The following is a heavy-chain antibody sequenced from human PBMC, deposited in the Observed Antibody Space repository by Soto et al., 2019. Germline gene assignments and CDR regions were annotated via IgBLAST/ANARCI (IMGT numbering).Heavy chain of an antibody. Sequence: GGSLRLSCAASGFTVSSNYMSWVRQAPGKGLEWVSVIYSGGSTYYADSVKGRFTISRDNSKNTLYLQMNSLRAEDTAVYYCARDKDYIWGSPRFDYWGQGTLVTVSS. D-gene: IGHD3-16*01. CDR1: GFTVSSNY. J-gene: IGHJ4*02. CDR3: ARDKDYIWGSPRFDY. V-gene: IGHV3-66*01. CDR2: IYSGGST.